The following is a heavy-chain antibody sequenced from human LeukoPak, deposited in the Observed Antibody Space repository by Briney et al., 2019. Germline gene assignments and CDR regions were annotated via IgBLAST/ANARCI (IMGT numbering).Heavy chain of an antibody. CDR3: ARGEGYCSSTSCRPFDY. CDR1: GGSISSGGYY. J-gene: IGHJ4*02. CDR2: IYHSGST. V-gene: IGHV4-30-2*01. Sequence: SQTLSLTCTVSGGSISSGGYYWRWIRQPPGKGLEWIGYIYHSGSTYYNPSLKSRVTISVDRSKNQFSLKLSSVTAADTAVYYCARGEGYCSSTSCRPFDYWGQGTLVTVSS. D-gene: IGHD2-2*01.